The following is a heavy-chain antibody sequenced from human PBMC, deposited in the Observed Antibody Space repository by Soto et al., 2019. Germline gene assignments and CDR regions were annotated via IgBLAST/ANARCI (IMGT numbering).Heavy chain of an antibody. D-gene: IGHD5-18*01. Sequence: AGSLRLSCAASGFTFSSYAMSWVRQAPGKGLEWVSAISGSGGSTYYADSVKGRFTISRDNSKNTLYLQMNSLRAEDTAVYYCAKVLGYSYGYDYYGMDVWGQGTTVTVSS. CDR3: AKVLGYSYGYDYYGMDV. CDR1: GFTFSSYA. CDR2: ISGSGGST. V-gene: IGHV3-23*01. J-gene: IGHJ6*02.